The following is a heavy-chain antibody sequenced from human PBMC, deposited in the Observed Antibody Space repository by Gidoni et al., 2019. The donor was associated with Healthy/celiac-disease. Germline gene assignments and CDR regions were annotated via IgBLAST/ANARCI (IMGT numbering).Heavy chain of an antibody. J-gene: IGHJ4*02. D-gene: IGHD3-10*01. CDR3: ARVIYGSGSYYLDY. CDR2: IIPIFGTA. CDR1: ARTFSSYA. Sequence: QVQLVQSGAEVKKPWSSVKVSCQASARTFSSYAISWVRQAPGQGLEWMGGIIPIFGTANYAQKFQGRVTITADESTSTAYMELSSLRSEDTAVYYCARVIYGSGSYYLDYWGQGTLVTVSS. V-gene: IGHV1-69*01.